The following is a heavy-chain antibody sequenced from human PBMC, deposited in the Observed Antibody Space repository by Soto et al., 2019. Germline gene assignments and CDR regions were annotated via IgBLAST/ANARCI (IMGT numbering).Heavy chain of an antibody. J-gene: IGHJ4*02. CDR2: IYYSGRT. V-gene: IGHV4-39*01. CDR3: ALQRTTVVTQAYFAH. CDR1: GESISSSSYY. Sequence: SETLSLTCIVSGESISSSSYYWGWIRQPPGKGLEWLGSIYYSGRTYYNPSFTSRVTISIDTSKNQSSLKLSSVTATDTAVYYCALQRTTVVTQAYFAHWGQGALVTLSS. D-gene: IGHD2-21*02.